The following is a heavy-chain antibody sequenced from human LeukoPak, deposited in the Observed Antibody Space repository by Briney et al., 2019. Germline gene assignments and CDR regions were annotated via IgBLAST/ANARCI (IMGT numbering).Heavy chain of an antibody. D-gene: IGHD3-22*01. Sequence: SETLSLTYTVSGGSINNNSYYWGCIRQPPGKGLEWIGSIYHSGSTYYNPSLKSRVTISVDTSKNQFSLKLSSVTAADTAVYYCARDGGIGGGFYDSSGYAAYWGQGTLVTVSS. CDR3: ARDGGIGGGFYDSSGYAAY. V-gene: IGHV4-39*07. J-gene: IGHJ4*02. CDR2: IYHSGST. CDR1: GGSINNNSYY.